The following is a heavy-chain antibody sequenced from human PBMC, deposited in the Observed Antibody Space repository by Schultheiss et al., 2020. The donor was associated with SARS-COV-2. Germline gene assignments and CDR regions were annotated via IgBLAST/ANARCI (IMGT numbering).Heavy chain of an antibody. CDR3: AREVRSSSPPHYFDY. CDR2: IYTSGST. D-gene: IGHD6-6*01. J-gene: IGHJ4*02. V-gene: IGHV4-4*07. CDR1: GGSISSYY. Sequence: SETLSLTCTVSGGSISSYYWSWIRQPAGKGLEWIGRIYTSGSTNYNTSLKSRVTMSVDTSKNQFSLKLSSVTAADTAVYYCAREVRSSSPPHYFDYWGQGTLVTVSS.